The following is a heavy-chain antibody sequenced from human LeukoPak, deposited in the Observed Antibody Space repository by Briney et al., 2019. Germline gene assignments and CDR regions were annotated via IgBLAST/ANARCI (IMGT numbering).Heavy chain of an antibody. CDR2: IYYSGST. J-gene: IGHJ3*02. Sequence: SETLSLTCTVSGGSISSYYWSWIRQPPGKGLGWIGYIYYSGSTNYNPSLKSRVTISVDTSKNQFSLKLSSVTAADTAVYYCASTLIVGATSGAFDIWGQGTMVTVSS. D-gene: IGHD1-26*01. V-gene: IGHV4-59*08. CDR1: GGSISSYY. CDR3: ASTLIVGATSGAFDI.